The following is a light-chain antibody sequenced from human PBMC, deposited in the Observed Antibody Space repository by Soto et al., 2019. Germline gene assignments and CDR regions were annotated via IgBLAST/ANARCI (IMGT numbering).Light chain of an antibody. CDR2: DAS. CDR1: QSVSSX. CDR3: QQRSNWPRFT. V-gene: IGKV3-11*01. Sequence: EIVLTQSPATLSLSPGERATLSCRASQSVSSXXAXYQQKPGQAPRLLIYDASNRATGIPARFSGSGSGTDFTLTISSLEPEDXAVYYCQQRSNWPRFTFGPXTXXDIK. J-gene: IGKJ3*01.